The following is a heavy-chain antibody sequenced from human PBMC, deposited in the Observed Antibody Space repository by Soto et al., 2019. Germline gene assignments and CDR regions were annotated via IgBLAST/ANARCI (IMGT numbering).Heavy chain of an antibody. CDR1: GYTFTSYD. CDR2: MNPNSGNT. CDR3: ARGPLWFGELLVYFDY. V-gene: IGHV1-8*01. Sequence: ASLKVSCKASGYTFTSYDINWVRQATGQGLEWMGRMNPNSGNTGYAQKFQGRVTMTRNTSISTAYMELSSLRSEDTAVYYCARGPLWFGELLVYFDYWGQGTLVTVSS. D-gene: IGHD3-10*01. J-gene: IGHJ4*02.